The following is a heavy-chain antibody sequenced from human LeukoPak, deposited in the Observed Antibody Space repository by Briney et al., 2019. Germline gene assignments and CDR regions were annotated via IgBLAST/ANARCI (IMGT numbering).Heavy chain of an antibody. D-gene: IGHD1-26*01. CDR1: GFAFSSYW. V-gene: IGHV3-7*01. CDR3: AKTVGATMGGDY. J-gene: IGHJ4*02. Sequence: GGSLRLSCAASGFAFSSYWMSWVRQAPGKGLEWVANIKQDGSEKYFVDSVKGRFTISRDNAKNTLYLQMNSLRAEDTAVYYCAKTVGATMGGDYWGQGTLVTVSS. CDR2: IKQDGSEK.